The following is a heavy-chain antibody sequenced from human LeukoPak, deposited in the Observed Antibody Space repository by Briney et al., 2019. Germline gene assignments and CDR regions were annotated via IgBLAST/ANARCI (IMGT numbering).Heavy chain of an antibody. V-gene: IGHV3-30*02. Sequence: GGSLRLSCAACGFTFSSYGMHWVRQAPGKGLEWVAFIRYDGSNKYYADSVKGRFTISRDNSKNTLYLQMNSLRAEDTAVSYSANLPAPIVVVPAAISYYYYMYVWGKGTTVTVSS. CDR2: IRYDGSNK. J-gene: IGHJ6*03. CDR1: GFTFSSYG. CDR3: ANLPAPIVVVPAAISYYYYMYV. D-gene: IGHD2-2*01.